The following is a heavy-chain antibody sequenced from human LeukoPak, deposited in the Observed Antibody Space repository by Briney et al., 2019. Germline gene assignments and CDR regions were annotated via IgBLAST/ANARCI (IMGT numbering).Heavy chain of an antibody. J-gene: IGHJ3*02. D-gene: IGHD3-22*01. CDR3: AREDQSHYDNAFDI. CDR2: IYHSGST. Sequence: SETLSLTCTVSGGSISSSNWWSWVRQPPGKGLEWIGEIYHSGSTNYNPSLKSRVTISVDTSKNQFSLKLISLTAADTAVYSCAREDQSHYDNAFDIWGQGTLVTVSS. V-gene: IGHV4-4*02. CDR1: GGSISSSNW.